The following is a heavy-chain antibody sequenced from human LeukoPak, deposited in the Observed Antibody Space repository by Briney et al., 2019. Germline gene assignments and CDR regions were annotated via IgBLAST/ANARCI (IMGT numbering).Heavy chain of an antibody. V-gene: IGHV3-30*18. CDR1: GFTFSSYG. J-gene: IGHJ4*02. CDR3: AKIAAAGTDY. D-gene: IGHD6-13*01. Sequence: GRSLRLSCAASGFTFSSYGMHWVRQAPGKGLEWVAVISYDGSNKYYADSVKGRFTISRDNSKNTLYLQMNSLRAEDTAVYYCAKIAAAGTDYWGQGTLVTVSS. CDR2: ISYDGSNK.